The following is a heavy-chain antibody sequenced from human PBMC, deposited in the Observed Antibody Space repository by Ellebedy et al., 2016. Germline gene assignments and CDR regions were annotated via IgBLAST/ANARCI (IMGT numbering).Heavy chain of an antibody. D-gene: IGHD3-10*01. J-gene: IGHJ4*02. CDR2: YSYSGCT. V-gene: IGHV4-59*08. Sequence: SETLSLTCNVSGGPIKTYYWSWIRRPPGEGLEWIGFYSYSGCTIYNPSLKSRVTISVDTSKNQFSLKLYSVTAADTALYYCALHYTYFDSWGQGTLVTVSS. CDR3: ALHYTYFDS. CDR1: GGPIKTYY.